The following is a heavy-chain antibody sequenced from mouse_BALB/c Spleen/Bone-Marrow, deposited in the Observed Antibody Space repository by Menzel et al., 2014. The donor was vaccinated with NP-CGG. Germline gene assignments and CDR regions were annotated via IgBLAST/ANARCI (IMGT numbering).Heavy chain of an antibody. CDR3: ARESYCDPDF. Sequence: QVQLQQSGAELVKPGASVKLSCKASGYTFTRYWMAWVKQRPGQGLEWIGEINPSNGRTNYNEKFTSKATLTVDKSSSTAYMQLNSLTSEDSAVYYCARESYCDPDFLGQGTTLTVSS. CDR1: GYTFTRYW. J-gene: IGHJ2*01. V-gene: IGHV1S81*02. CDR2: INPSNGRT.